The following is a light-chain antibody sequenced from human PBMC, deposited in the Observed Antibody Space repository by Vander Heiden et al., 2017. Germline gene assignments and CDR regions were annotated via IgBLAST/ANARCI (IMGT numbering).Light chain of an antibody. J-gene: IGKJ2*02. CDR1: QSVLYSSNNKNY. CDR2: WAS. CDR3: QQYYSTPRT. Sequence: DIVMTHSPDPLALSLGERATINCKSSQSVLYSSNNKNYLAWYQQKPGQPPKLLIYWASTRESGVPDRFSGSGSGTDFTLTISSLQAEDVAVYYCQQYYSTPRTFGQGTKLEIK. V-gene: IGKV4-1*01.